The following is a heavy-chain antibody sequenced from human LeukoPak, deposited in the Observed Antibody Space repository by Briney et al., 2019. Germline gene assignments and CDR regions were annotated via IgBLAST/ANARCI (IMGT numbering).Heavy chain of an antibody. CDR3: AREGRQDYVYFDH. Sequence: ETLSLTCTVSGGSFSSSSNYWGRIRQPPGRGLVWFGSIYDGGTTYENPSLRSRVTITVDTSKNQFFLKLSSVTAADTAMYYCAREGRQDYVYFDHWGQGSLVTVSS. V-gene: IGHV4-39*07. CDR1: GGSFSSSSNY. CDR2: IYDGGTT. J-gene: IGHJ4*02. D-gene: IGHD4-17*01.